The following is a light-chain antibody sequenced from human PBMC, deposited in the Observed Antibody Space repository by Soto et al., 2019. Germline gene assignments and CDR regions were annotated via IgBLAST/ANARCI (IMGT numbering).Light chain of an antibody. CDR3: AAWDDSLNGWV. CDR2: TNN. V-gene: IGLV1-44*01. CDR1: SSNIGSNS. Sequence: QSVLTQPPSTSGTPGQRVTISCSGSSSNIGSNSVNWYQQLPGTAHKLLIYTNNQRPSGVPARISGSKSGTSASLAISGLQSEDEGDYYCAAWDDSLNGWVFGGGTKLTVL. J-gene: IGLJ3*02.